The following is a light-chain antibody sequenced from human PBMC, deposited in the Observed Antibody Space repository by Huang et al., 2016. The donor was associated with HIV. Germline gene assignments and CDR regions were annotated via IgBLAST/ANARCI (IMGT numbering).Light chain of an antibody. CDR3: QRYDSAPRA. CDR2: GAS. J-gene: IGKJ1*01. V-gene: IGKV1-27*01. Sequence: DIQMTQSPPSLSASQGVRVTLTCRASQDIGNFLAWFQQRPGGVPKLLIYGASTLHVGVPSRFSGLGSGTDFTLTITDLQPEDVATYYCQRYDSAPRAFGPGTKVDIK. CDR1: QDIGNF.